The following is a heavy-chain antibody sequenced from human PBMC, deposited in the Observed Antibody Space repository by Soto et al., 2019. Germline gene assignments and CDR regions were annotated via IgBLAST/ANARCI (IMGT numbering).Heavy chain of an antibody. CDR1: GFTFSSYA. CDR2: ISYDGSNK. V-gene: IGHV3-30-3*01. D-gene: IGHD6-13*01. J-gene: IGHJ4*02. CDR3: ARGPPYISAAGDYYFDY. Sequence: PGGSVRLSCAASGFTFSSYAMHWVRQAPGKGLEWVAVISYDGSNKYYADSVKGRFTISRDNSKNTLYLQMNSLRAEDTAVYYCARGPPYISAAGDYYFDYWGQGTLVTVSS.